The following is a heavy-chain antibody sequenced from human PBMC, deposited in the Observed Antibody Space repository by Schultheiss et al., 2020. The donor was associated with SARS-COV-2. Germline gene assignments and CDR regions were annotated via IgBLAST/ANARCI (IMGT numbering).Heavy chain of an antibody. Sequence: SETLSLTCTVSGGSISSYYWSWIRQPAGKGLEWIGFIHYSGNTNYNPSLKSRVTISVDTSKNQFSLKLSSVTAADTAVYYCARGPHYSGSYYGMDVWGQGTTVTV. CDR2: IHYSGNT. CDR1: GGSISSYY. CDR3: ARGPHYSGSYYGMDV. D-gene: IGHD1-26*01. V-gene: IGHV4-59*01. J-gene: IGHJ6*02.